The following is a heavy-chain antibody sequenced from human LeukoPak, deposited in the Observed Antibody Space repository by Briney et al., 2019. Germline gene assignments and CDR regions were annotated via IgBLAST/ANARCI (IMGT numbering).Heavy chain of an antibody. CDR2: ISSNGGST. D-gene: IGHD6-13*01. CDR1: GFTFSSYA. J-gene: IGHJ3*02. Sequence: GGSLRLSCAAPGFTFSSYAMHWVRQAPGKGLEYVSAISSNGGSTYYANSVKGRFTISRDNSKTTLYLQMGSLRAEDMAVYYCARATYSSSWYGAFDIWGQGTMVTVSS. V-gene: IGHV3-64*01. CDR3: ARATYSSSWYGAFDI.